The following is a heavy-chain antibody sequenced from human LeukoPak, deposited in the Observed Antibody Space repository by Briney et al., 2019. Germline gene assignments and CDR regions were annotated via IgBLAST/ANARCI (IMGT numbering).Heavy chain of an antibody. CDR1: GFTFSSHN. CDR2: ISYDGSNH. V-gene: IGHV3-30-3*01. J-gene: IGHJ4*02. CDR3: VRPYVSSGSYYFDF. Sequence: PGGSLRLSCAASGFTFSSHNMHWVRQAPGNGLEWVAVISYDGSNHYYAETVRGRFTISRDNSRNTLFLQMSSLSPEDTAVYYCVRPYVSSGSYYFDFWGQGTLVTVSS. D-gene: IGHD1-26*01.